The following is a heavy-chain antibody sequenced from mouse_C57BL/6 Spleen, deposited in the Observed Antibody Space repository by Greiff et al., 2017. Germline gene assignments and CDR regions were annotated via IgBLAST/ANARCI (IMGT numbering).Heavy chain of an antibody. CDR3: ARDDIYDGYPFDY. CDR2: ISDGGSYT. Sequence: DVMLVESGGGLVKPGGSLKLSCAASGFTFSSYAMSWVRQTPEKRLEWVATISDGGSYTYYPDNVKGRFTISRDNAKNNLYLQMSHLKSEDTAMYYCARDDIYDGYPFDYWGQGTTLTVSS. CDR1: GFTFSSYA. D-gene: IGHD2-3*01. V-gene: IGHV5-4*01. J-gene: IGHJ2*01.